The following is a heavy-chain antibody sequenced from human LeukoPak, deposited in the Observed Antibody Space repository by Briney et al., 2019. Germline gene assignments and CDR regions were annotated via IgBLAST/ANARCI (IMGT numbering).Heavy chain of an antibody. CDR3: ATDKYYSNGCFAY. CDR2: FDSEEGET. V-gene: IGHV1-24*01. Sequence: ASVKVSCKVSGYTLTELSMHWVRQAPGKGLEWMGGFDSEEGETIYAQKFQGRVTMTEDTSTDTAYMELSSLRSEDTAVYYCATDKYYSNGCFAYWGQGTLVTVSS. D-gene: IGHD6-19*01. CDR1: GYTLTELS. J-gene: IGHJ4*02.